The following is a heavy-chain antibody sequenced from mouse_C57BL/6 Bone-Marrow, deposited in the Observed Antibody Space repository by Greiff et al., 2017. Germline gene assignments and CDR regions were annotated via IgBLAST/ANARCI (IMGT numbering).Heavy chain of an antibody. D-gene: IGHD2-1*01. CDR2: IDPSDSYT. V-gene: IGHV1-50*01. CDR1: GYTFTSYW. J-gene: IGHJ4*01. Sequence: QVQLQQPGAELVKPGASVKLSCKASGYTFTSYWMQWVKQRPGQGLEWIGEIDPSDSYTNYNQKFKGKATLTVDTSSSTAYMQLSSLTSEDSAVYYCAREEIYYGNHGSYYYAMDYWGQGTSGTVSS. CDR3: AREEIYYGNHGSYYYAMDY.